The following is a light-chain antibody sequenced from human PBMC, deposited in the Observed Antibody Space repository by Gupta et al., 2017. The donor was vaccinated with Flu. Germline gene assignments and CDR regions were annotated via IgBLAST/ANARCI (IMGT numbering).Light chain of an antibody. Sequence: QSALTQPRSVSGSPGQSVAISCTGTSSDIGRYNYVSWYQQRPGKPPKLIIYDVSARPSGVPDRFTGSKSGNAASLTISGLQPEDEADYHGCSYGASNFFGGGTKLTVL. CDR2: DVS. CDR3: CSYGASNF. V-gene: IGLV2-11*01. J-gene: IGLJ2*01. CDR1: SSDIGRYNY.